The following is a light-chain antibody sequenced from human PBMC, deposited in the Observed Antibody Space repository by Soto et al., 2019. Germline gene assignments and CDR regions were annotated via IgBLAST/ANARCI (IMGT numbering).Light chain of an antibody. CDR2: DIN. Sequence: QSALTQPASVSGSPGQSITISCTGTSSDVGGSNYVSWYQHHPGKAPTLMIYDINNRPSGVSNRFSGSKSGNTASLTISGLQAEDEADYYCSSYTGSTIWVFGGGTQLTVL. CDR1: SSDVGGSNY. J-gene: IGLJ3*02. V-gene: IGLV2-14*03. CDR3: SSYTGSTIWV.